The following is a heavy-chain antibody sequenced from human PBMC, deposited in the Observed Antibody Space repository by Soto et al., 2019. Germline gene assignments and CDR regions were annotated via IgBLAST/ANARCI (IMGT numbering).Heavy chain of an antibody. J-gene: IGHJ5*01. Sequence: GASVKVSCKASGYTFTSYAMHWVRQAPGQRLEWMGWINAGNGNTKYSQKFQGRVTITRDTSASTAYMELSSLRAEDTAVYYCAKSAGAGNWCDSWGQGTLVTVSS. D-gene: IGHD3-10*01. CDR2: INAGNGNT. V-gene: IGHV1-3*01. CDR1: GYTFTSYA. CDR3: AKSAGAGNWCDS.